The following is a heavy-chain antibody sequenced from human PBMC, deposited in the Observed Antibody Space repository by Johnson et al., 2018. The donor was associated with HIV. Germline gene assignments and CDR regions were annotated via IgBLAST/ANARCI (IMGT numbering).Heavy chain of an antibody. J-gene: IGHJ3*01. CDR2: INEDGREK. CDR1: GFTFRSNG. V-gene: IGHV3-7*01. Sequence: VQLVESGGGVVQPGRSLRLSCAASGFTFRSNGMHWVRQAPGKGLEWVANINEDGREKHYVDSVRGRCTISRDNGKNSLSLQMNTLRADDTGVYFCARGREDSWGQGTMVTVSS. D-gene: IGHD1-26*01. CDR3: ARGREDS.